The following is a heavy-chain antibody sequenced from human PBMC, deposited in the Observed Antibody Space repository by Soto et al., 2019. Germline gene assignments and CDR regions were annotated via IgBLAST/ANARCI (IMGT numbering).Heavy chain of an antibody. CDR2: ISSSSSTI. V-gene: IGHV3-48*02. Sequence: GGSLRLSCAASGFTFSSYSMNWVRQAPGKGLEWVSYISSSSSTIYYADSVKGRFTISRDNAKNSLYLQMNSLRDEDTAVYYCARDTDSSSWLHYYYYGMDVWGQGTTVTVSS. CDR1: GFTFSSYS. J-gene: IGHJ6*02. CDR3: ARDTDSSSWLHYYYYGMDV. D-gene: IGHD6-13*01.